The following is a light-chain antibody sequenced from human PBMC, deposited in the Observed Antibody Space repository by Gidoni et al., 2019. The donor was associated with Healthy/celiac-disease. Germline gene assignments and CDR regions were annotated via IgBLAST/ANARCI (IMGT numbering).Light chain of an antibody. CDR1: QSVSSY. Sequence: EIVLTQSTATLSLSPVERATLTFRASQSVSSYLAWYQQKPGQAPRLLIYDASNRATGIPARFSGSGSGTDFTLTISSLEPEDFAAYYCQQRSNWLLTFGGGTKVEIK. V-gene: IGKV3-11*01. CDR2: DAS. J-gene: IGKJ4*01. CDR3: QQRSNWLLT.